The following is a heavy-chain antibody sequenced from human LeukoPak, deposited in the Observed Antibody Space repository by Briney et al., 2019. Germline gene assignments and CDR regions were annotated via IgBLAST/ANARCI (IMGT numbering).Heavy chain of an antibody. CDR3: ARGPTRYYYDSSGYYYSEYFQH. V-gene: IGHV3-20*04. Sequence: GGSLRLSCAASGFTFDDYGMSWVRQAPGKGLEWVSGLNWNGGSTGYADSVKGRFTISRDNAKNSLYLQMNSLRAEDTALYYCARGPTRYYYDSSGYYYSEYFQHWGQGTLVTVSS. J-gene: IGHJ1*01. CDR1: GFTFDDYG. CDR2: LNWNGGST. D-gene: IGHD3-22*01.